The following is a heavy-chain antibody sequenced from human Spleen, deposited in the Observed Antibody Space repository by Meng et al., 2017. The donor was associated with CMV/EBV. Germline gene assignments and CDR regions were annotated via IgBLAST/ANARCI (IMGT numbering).Heavy chain of an antibody. D-gene: IGHD3-22*01. V-gene: IGHV4-39*07. CDR1: GGSISSSSYY. CDR3: ERSYGGYYRFDY. Sequence: SETLSLTCTVSGGSISSSSYYWGWIRQPPGKGLEWIGSIYYSGSTYYNPSLKSRVTISVDTSKNQFSLKLSSVTAADTAMYYCERSYGGYYRFDYWGQGTLVTVSS. J-gene: IGHJ4*02. CDR2: IYYSGST.